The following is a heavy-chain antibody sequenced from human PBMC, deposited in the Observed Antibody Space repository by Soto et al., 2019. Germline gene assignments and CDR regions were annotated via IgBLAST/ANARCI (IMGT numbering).Heavy chain of an antibody. CDR3: ARVSSSWDFDY. CDR1: GGSISSYY. J-gene: IGHJ4*02. CDR2: IYYSGST. V-gene: IGHV4-59*01. Sequence: PSETLSLTCTVSGGSISSYYWSWIRQPPGKGLEWIGYIYYSGSTNYNPSLKSRVTISVDTSTSTAYMELRSLRSDDTAVYYCARVSSSWDFDYWGQGTLVTVSS. D-gene: IGHD6-13*01.